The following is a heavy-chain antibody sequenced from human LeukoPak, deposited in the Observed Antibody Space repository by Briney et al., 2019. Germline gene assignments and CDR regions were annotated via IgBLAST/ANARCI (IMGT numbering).Heavy chain of an antibody. CDR3: ASLTGIAARMGVDY. D-gene: IGHD6-6*01. CDR2: INHSGST. Sequence: ASETLSLTCAVYGGSFSGYYWSWIRQPPGKGLEWIGEINHSGSTNYNPSLKSRVTISVDTSKNQFSLKLSSVTAADTAVYYCASLTGIAARMGVDYWGQGTLVTVSS. CDR1: GGSFSGYY. J-gene: IGHJ4*02. V-gene: IGHV4-34*01.